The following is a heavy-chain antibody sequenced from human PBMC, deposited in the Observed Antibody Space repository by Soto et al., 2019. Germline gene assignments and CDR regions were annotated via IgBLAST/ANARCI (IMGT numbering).Heavy chain of an antibody. D-gene: IGHD5-18*01. CDR2: INPSGGST. Sequence: ASVKVSCKASGYTFTSCYMHWVRQAPGQGLEWMGIINPSGGSTSYAQKFQGRVTMTRDTSTSTVYMELSSLRSEDTAVYYCARVGYSYGALDYWGQGTLVTVSS. CDR3: ARVGYSYGALDY. V-gene: IGHV1-46*01. J-gene: IGHJ4*02. CDR1: GYTFTSCY.